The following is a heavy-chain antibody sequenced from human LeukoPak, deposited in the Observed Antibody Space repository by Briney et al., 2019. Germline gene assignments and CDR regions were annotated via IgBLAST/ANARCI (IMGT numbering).Heavy chain of an antibody. D-gene: IGHD6-19*01. V-gene: IGHV3-23*01. Sequence: GGSLRLSCAASGFTFNTYAFSWVRQAPGKGLEWVSAISASGDKTYYVDSVRDRFTISRDNSKSALYLQVNSLRAEDTAVYYCAKHGSGLYFDYWGQGTLVTVSS. CDR1: GFTFNTYA. CDR2: ISASGDKT. CDR3: AKHGSGLYFDY. J-gene: IGHJ4*02.